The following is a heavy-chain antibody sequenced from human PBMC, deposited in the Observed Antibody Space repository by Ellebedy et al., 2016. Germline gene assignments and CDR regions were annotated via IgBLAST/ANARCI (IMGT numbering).Heavy chain of an antibody. V-gene: IGHV1-8*01. Sequence: ASVKVSCKASGYTFTNNVITWVRQAAGQGLEWMGWMNPNTGDTGSAQKFQGRVTLTTNTSTRTAFMELSSLTYDETAVYYCARGTYSSGWLKWFDPWGQGTVVTVSS. CDR1: GYTFTNNV. CDR2: MNPNTGDT. J-gene: IGHJ5*02. D-gene: IGHD6-19*01. CDR3: ARGTYSSGWLKWFDP.